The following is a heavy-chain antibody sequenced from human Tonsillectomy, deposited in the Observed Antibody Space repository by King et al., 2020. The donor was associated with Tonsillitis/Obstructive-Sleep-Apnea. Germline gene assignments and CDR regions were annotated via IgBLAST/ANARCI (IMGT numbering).Heavy chain of an antibody. CDR2: INHSGST. CDR3: ARSTIFGVVITPLYFDY. J-gene: IGHJ4*02. Sequence: VQLQQWGAGLLKPSETLSLTCAFYGGSFSGHYWSWFVQPPGGGLEWIGEINHSGSTTYNPSLKSRVNMSVDTSKNQFSLNLNSVTAADTAVDYCARSTIFGVVITPLYFDYWGQGTLVTVSS. V-gene: IGHV4-34*01. CDR1: GGSFSGHY. D-gene: IGHD3-3*01.